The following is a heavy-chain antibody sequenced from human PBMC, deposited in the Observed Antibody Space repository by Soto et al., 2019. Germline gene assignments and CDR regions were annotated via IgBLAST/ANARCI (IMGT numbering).Heavy chain of an antibody. CDR2: IYYSGST. CDR1: GGSISSGDYY. CDR3: ARVQRDSGGYFDY. D-gene: IGHD3-22*01. Sequence: PSETLSLTCTVSGGSISSGDYYWSWIRQPPGKGLEWIGYIYYSGSTYYNPSLKSRVTISVDTSKNQFSLKLSSVTAADTAVYYCARVQRDSGGYFDYWGQGTLVTVSS. V-gene: IGHV4-30-4*08. J-gene: IGHJ4*02.